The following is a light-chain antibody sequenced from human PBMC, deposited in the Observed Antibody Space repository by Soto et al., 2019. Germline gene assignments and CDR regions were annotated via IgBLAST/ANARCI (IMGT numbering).Light chain of an antibody. CDR1: SSDVGGYNF. V-gene: IGLV2-11*01. Sequence: QSALTQPRSVSGSPGQSVTISCTGTSSDVGGYNFVSWYQQYPGKAPKLIIYDVTKGPSGVPDRFSGSKSGNTASLTISGLQTDDEADYYCCSYAGNYTHVFGTGTMLTVL. CDR2: DVT. J-gene: IGLJ1*01. CDR3: CSYAGNYTHV.